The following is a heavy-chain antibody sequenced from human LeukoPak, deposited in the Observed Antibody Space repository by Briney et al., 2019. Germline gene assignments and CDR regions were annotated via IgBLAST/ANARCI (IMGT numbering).Heavy chain of an antibody. V-gene: IGHV4-59*01. J-gene: IGHJ4*02. CDR3: ARGYSSSWNYFDY. D-gene: IGHD6-13*01. CDR2: IYYSGST. CDR1: GDSISNDY. Sequence: NPSETLSLTCTVSGDSISNDYWSWVRQPPGQGLEWIGHIYYSGSTKYNPSLKSRVTLSVDTSKKQFSLKLSSVTAADTAVYYCARGYSSSWNYFDYWGQGTLVTVSS.